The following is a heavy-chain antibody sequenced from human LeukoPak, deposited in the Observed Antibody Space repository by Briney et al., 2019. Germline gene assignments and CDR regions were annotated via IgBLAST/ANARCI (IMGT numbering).Heavy chain of an antibody. CDR1: GYSISSGYY. CDR3: ARQKVGATINWFDP. V-gene: IGHV4-38-2*01. J-gene: IGHJ5*02. CDR2: IYHSGST. D-gene: IGHD1-26*01. Sequence: SETLSLTCAVSGYSISSGYYWGWIRQPPGKGLEWNGSIYHSGSTYYNPSLKSRVTISVDTSKNQFSLKLSSVTAADTAVYYCARQKVGATINWFDPWGQGTLVTVSS.